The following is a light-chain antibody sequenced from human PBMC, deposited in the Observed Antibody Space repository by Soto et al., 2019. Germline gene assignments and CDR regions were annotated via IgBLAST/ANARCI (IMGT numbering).Light chain of an antibody. CDR1: QSISSW. J-gene: IGKJ4*01. CDR3: QQYNSYALT. CDR2: KAS. Sequence: DIQMTQSPSTLSASVGDRVTITCRASQSISSWLAWYQQKPGKAPKLLIYKASSLESGVPSRFSGSGSGTEFTLTISTLQTADFATYYCQQYNSYALTFGGGTKVHIK. V-gene: IGKV1-5*03.